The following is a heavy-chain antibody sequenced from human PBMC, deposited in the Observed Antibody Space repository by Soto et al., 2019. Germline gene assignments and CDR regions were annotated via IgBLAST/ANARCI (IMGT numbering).Heavy chain of an antibody. CDR1: GSTFSSYA. D-gene: IGHD2-15*01. V-gene: IGHV3-23*01. CDR3: ARELGYCSGGNCYMEGAFDI. Sequence: EVQLWESGGGLVQPGGSLRLSCAASGSTFSSYAMSWVRQAPGKGLEWVSVISGSGDSTYYADSVKGRFTISRDNSKNTLYLQMNSLRAEDTDVYYCARELGYCSGGNCYMEGAFDIWGQGTMVTVSS. CDR2: ISGSGDST. J-gene: IGHJ3*02.